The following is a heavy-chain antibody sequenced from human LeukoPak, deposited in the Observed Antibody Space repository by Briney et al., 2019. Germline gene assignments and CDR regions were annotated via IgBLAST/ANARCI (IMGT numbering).Heavy chain of an antibody. D-gene: IGHD3-22*01. CDR3: ARDLDYYDSSGSGWFDP. CDR1: GYSFSRNG. V-gene: IGHV1-18*01. CDR2: SSTYNGNT. J-gene: IGHJ5*02. Sequence: SVKVSCKASGYSFSRNGISWVRQAPAQGLEWMGWSSTYNGNTNYAQKFQGRVTMTTDTSTNTAYMELRSLISDDTAVYYCARDLDYYDSSGSGWFDPWGRGTLVTVSS.